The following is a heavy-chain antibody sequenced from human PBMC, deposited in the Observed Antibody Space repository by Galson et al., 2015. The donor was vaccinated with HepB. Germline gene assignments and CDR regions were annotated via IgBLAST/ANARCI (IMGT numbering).Heavy chain of an antibody. CDR2: LNSDGSTT. J-gene: IGHJ4*02. D-gene: IGHD5-18*01. CDR3: ARDLDTVQPLHY. CDR1: GCTFRDYW. V-gene: IGHV3-74*01. Sequence: LSLSCAASGCTFRDYWMHWVRPAPGKGLVWVSRLNSDGSTTNYADSVRGRFTISRDNAKNTLYLQMNRLRVEDTAVYYCARDLDTVQPLHYWGQGTLVTVSS.